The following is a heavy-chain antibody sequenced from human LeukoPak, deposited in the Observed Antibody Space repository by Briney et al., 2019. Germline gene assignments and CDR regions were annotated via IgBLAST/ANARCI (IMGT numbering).Heavy chain of an antibody. Sequence: GGSLRLSCAAPGLPFSSYPMTWVPQAPGKGLEGFSAISGSGGSTYYEDSAKGRFSISRENYKNTMYLQMNSLRAEDTAVYYCAKTRISSSWYNYFDYWGQGTLVTVSS. CDR2: ISGSGGST. D-gene: IGHD6-13*01. CDR1: GLPFSSYP. CDR3: AKTRISSSWYNYFDY. J-gene: IGHJ4*02. V-gene: IGHV3-23*01.